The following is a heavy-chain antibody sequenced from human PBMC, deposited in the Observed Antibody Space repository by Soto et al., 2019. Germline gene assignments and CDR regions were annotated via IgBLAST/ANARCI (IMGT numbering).Heavy chain of an antibody. CDR2: IRFDGSEK. J-gene: IGHJ4*02. CDR3: CRVCGAAACPPCFDS. D-gene: IGHD2-21*01. CDR1: GFTFNTYW. Sequence: EVQLVESGGGLVQPGGSLRLSCAASGFTFNTYWMNWVRQAPGKGLEWVANIRFDGSEKYYVDSVKGRFSVSRDNRKDSLYLQMDSLRAEDRAVYYCCRVCGAAACPPCFDSWGQGALVTVSS. V-gene: IGHV3-7*01.